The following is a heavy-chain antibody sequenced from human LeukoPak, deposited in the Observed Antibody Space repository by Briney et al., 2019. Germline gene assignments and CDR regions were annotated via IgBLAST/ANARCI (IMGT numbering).Heavy chain of an antibody. D-gene: IGHD1-1*01. CDR3: ATSVQLERRGYYYGMDV. Sequence: GGSLRLSCAASGFTFSSYSMNWVRQAPGKGLEWVSSISSSSSYIYYADPVKGRFTISRDNAKNSLYLQMNSLRAEDTAVYYCATSVQLERRGYYYGMDVWGQGTTVTVSS. CDR1: GFTFSSYS. V-gene: IGHV3-21*01. CDR2: ISSSSSYI. J-gene: IGHJ6*02.